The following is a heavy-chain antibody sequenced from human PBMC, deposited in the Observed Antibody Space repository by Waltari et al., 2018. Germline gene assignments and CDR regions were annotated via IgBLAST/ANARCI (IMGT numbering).Heavy chain of an antibody. Sequence: QVQLQQWGAGLLKPSETLSLTCAVYGGSFSGYYWSWIRQPPGKGLEWIGGINHSGSTNYNPSLKSRFTISVDTSKNQFSLKLSSVTAADTAVYYCARCSGLVDAFDIWGQGTMVTVSS. V-gene: IGHV4-34*01. CDR2: INHSGST. D-gene: IGHD6-19*01. CDR1: GGSFSGYY. J-gene: IGHJ3*02. CDR3: ARCSGLVDAFDI.